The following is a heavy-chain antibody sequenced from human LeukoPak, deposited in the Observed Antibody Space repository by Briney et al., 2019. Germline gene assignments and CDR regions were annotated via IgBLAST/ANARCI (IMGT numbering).Heavy chain of an antibody. V-gene: IGHV1-18*01. CDR3: ARGLGGSGSYFLTFDY. CDR1: VYTFTSYT. D-gene: IGHD1-26*01. J-gene: IGHJ4*02. CDR2: ISAYNGNT. Sequence: GASVDVSCKASVYTFTSYTINWVRQAPGQGLEWMGRISAYNGNTKYAQKLQGRVTMTTDTSTSTAYMELRSLRSDDTAVYYCARGLGGSGSYFLTFDYWGQGTLVTVSS.